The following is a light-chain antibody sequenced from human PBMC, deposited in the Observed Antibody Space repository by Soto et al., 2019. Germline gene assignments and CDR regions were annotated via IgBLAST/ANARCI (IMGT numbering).Light chain of an antibody. V-gene: IGKV1-5*03. CDR2: KAS. CDR1: QSISNW. J-gene: IGKJ5*01. CDR3: QQYHSWVT. Sequence: DIQMTQSPSTLSASVGDRVSITCRASQSISNWLAWYQQKPGKAPTLLIYKASSLESGVPSRFSGSGSGTEFTLTISSLRPDDFATYYCQQYHSWVTFGQGTRLEIK.